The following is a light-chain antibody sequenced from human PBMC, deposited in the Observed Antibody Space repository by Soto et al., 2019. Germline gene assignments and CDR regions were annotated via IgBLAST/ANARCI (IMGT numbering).Light chain of an antibody. CDR3: QQYNNWPLT. Sequence: EIVMTQSPATLSVSPGERATLSCRAXXSVSSNLAWYQQKPGQAPRLLIYGASTRATGIPARFSGSGSGTEFTLTISSLQSEDFAVYYCQQYNNWPLTFGQGTKVEIK. CDR2: GAS. J-gene: IGKJ1*01. V-gene: IGKV3-15*01. CDR1: XSVSSN.